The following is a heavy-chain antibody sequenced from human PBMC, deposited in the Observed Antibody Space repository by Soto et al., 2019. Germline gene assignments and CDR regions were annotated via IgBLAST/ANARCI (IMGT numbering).Heavy chain of an antibody. Sequence: QVQLGQSGTEVKKPGSSVKVSCKASGGTFSSYAISWVRQAPGQGLEWMGGIIPIFGTANYAQKFQGRVTITADKSTSTAYMELSSLRSEDTAVYYCARPQYEALQLEGRGYGMDVWGQGTTVTVSS. CDR2: IIPIFGTA. J-gene: IGHJ6*02. CDR3: ARPQYEALQLEGRGYGMDV. V-gene: IGHV1-69*06. D-gene: IGHD6-6*01. CDR1: GGTFSSYA.